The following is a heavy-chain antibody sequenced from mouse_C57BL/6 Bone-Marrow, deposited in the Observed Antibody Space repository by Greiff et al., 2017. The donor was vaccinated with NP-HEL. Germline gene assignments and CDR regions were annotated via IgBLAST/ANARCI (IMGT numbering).Heavy chain of an antibody. J-gene: IGHJ2*01. CDR2: IYPGSGNT. CDR1: GYTFTDYY. V-gene: IGHV1-84*01. CDR3: AVGPSTVVARWAFDY. Sequence: LVESGPELVKPGASVKISCKASGYTFTDYYINWVKQRPGQGLEWIGWIYPGSGNTKYNEKFKGKATLTVDTSSSTAYMQLSSLTSEDSAVYFCAVGPSTVVARWAFDYWGQGTTLTVSS. D-gene: IGHD1-1*01.